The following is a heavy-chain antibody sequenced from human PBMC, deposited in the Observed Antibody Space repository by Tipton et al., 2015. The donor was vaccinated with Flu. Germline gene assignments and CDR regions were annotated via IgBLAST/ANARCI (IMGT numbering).Heavy chain of an antibody. V-gene: IGHV3-23*01. Sequence: SLRLSCAASGFTFSSYAMNWVRQAPGKGLEWVSSISGSGGSTYYADSVKGRFTISRDNSKNPLYLQMNSLRAEDTAVYYCAKGTRVDGSSAFDIWGQGTMVTVSS. CDR3: AKGTRVDGSSAFDI. CDR2: ISGSGGST. D-gene: IGHD4-23*01. CDR1: GFTFSSYA. J-gene: IGHJ3*02.